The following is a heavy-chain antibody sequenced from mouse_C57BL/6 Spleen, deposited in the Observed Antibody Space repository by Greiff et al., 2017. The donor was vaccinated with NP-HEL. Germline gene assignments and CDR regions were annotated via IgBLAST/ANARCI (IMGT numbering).Heavy chain of an antibody. CDR3: ARGAVVADDYAMDY. J-gene: IGHJ4*01. D-gene: IGHD1-1*01. V-gene: IGHV5-17*01. Sequence: EVKLMESGGGLVKPGGSLKLSCAASGFTFSDYGMHWVRQAPEKGLEWVAYISSGSSTIYYADTVKGRFTISRDNAKNTLFLQMTSLRSEDTAMYYCARGAVVADDYAMDYWGQGTSVTVSS. CDR1: GFTFSDYG. CDR2: ISSGSSTI.